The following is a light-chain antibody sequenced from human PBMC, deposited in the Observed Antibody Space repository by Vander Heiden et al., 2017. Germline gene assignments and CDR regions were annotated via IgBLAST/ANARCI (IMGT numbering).Light chain of an antibody. CDR1: QSLCPN. J-gene: IGKJ4*02. CDR2: DAS. Sequence: LTHSPATLSVSPGERATLSCRARQSLCPNLAWYQQPPRQAPRLLIYDASARATGIPASFSGSGSGTQITLTISRLQSEDFAVYYCQHYNNWPLTFGGGTKVEIK. CDR3: QHYNNWPLT. V-gene: IGKV3-15*01.